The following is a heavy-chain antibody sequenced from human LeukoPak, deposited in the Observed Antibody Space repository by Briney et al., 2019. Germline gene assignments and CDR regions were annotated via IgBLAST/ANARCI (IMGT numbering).Heavy chain of an antibody. Sequence: ASVKVSCKASGGTFSSYAISWVRQAPGQGLEWMGGIIPIFGTANYAQKFQGRVTITTDESTSTAYMELSSLRSEDTAVYYCARERDGNLYYFDYWGQGTLVTVSS. V-gene: IGHV1-69*05. CDR3: ARERDGNLYYFDY. CDR1: GGTFSSYA. J-gene: IGHJ4*02. CDR2: IIPIFGTA. D-gene: IGHD4-23*01.